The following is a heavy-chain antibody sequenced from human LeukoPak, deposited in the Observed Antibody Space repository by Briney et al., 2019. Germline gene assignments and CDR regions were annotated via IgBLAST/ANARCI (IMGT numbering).Heavy chain of an antibody. CDR2: IIPIFGTA. D-gene: IGHD3-22*01. CDR1: GGTFSSYA. CDR3: ARVSYDSSGYYYWFDP. V-gene: IGHV1-69*13. J-gene: IGHJ5*02. Sequence: ASVKVSCKASGGTFSSYAISWVRQAPGQGLEWMGGIIPIFGTANYAQKFQGRVTITADESTSTAYTELSSLRSEDTAVYYCARVSYDSSGYYYWFDPWGQGTLVTVSS.